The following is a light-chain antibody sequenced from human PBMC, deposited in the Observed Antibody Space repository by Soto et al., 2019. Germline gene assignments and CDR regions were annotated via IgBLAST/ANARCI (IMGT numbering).Light chain of an antibody. J-gene: IGKJ4*01. Sequence: EVVMTQSPATLSVSPGDTATLACRASRTVSVNVAWYQQKPGQAPRLLIFGASTRATGIPARVSGGGSGTEFTLPVSSLQSEDFAVYYCQQYSSCPPLAFGGGTKVEI. CDR3: QQYSSCPPLA. V-gene: IGKV3-15*01. CDR1: RTVSVN. CDR2: GAS.